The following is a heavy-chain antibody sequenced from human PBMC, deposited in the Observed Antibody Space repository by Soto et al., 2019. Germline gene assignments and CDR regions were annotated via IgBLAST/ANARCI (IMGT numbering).Heavy chain of an antibody. CDR3: ARSQDIVVVPAATYYGMDV. CDR2: INPSGGST. Sequence: ASVKVSCKASGYTFTSYYMHWVRQAPGQGLEWMGIINPSGGSTSYAQKFQGRVTMTRDTSTSTVYMELSSLRSEDTAVYYCARSQDIVVVPAATYYGMDVCGQGTTVTVSS. V-gene: IGHV1-46*01. CDR1: GYTFTSYY. J-gene: IGHJ6*02. D-gene: IGHD2-2*01.